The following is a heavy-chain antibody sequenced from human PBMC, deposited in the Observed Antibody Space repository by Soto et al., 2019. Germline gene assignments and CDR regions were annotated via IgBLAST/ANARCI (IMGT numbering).Heavy chain of an antibody. CDR3: ARESNIVVVPAAINAFDI. D-gene: IGHD2-2*02. CDR2: INPNSGDT. Sequence: GASVKVSCKTSGYTFTGYYIHWVRQAPGQGLEWMGWINPNSGDTNYAQKFQGRVTMAGDTSISTAYMELSRLRSDDTAVYYCARESNIVVVPAAINAFDIWGQGTMVTVSS. V-gene: IGHV1-2*02. J-gene: IGHJ3*02. CDR1: GYTFTGYY.